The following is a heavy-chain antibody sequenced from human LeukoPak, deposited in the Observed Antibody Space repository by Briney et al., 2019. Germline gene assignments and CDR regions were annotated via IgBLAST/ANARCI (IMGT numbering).Heavy chain of an antibody. V-gene: IGHV3-30-3*01. Sequence: GGSLRLSCAASGFTFSSYAMHWVRQAPGKGLEWVAVISYDGSNKYYADSVKGRFTISRDNAKNSLYLQMNSLRAEDTAVYYCVVGAFTYWGQGTLVTVSS. D-gene: IGHD1-26*01. J-gene: IGHJ4*02. CDR2: ISYDGSNK. CDR3: VVGAFTY. CDR1: GFTFSSYA.